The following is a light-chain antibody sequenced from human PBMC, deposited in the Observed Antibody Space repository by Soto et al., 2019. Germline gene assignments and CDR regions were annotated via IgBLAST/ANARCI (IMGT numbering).Light chain of an antibody. J-gene: IGLJ2*01. V-gene: IGLV2-23*02. Sequence: QSVLTQPASVSGSPGQSITISCTGPSSDVGSYNLVSWYQQHPGKAPKLMIYEVSKRPSGVSNRFSGSKSGNTASLTISGLQAEDEAEYYCCSYAGSHVVFGGGTKVTVL. CDR3: CSYAGSHVV. CDR2: EVS. CDR1: SSDVGSYNL.